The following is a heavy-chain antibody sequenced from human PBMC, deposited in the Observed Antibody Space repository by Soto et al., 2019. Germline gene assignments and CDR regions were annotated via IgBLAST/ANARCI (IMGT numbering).Heavy chain of an antibody. CDR3: ASLYSNKYGMDV. CDR1: GYSVTVYW. Sequence: LGESLKLPCTGSGYSVTVYWIGCVLQMPGKGLEWMGRIDPSDSYTNYSPSFQGHVTISADKSISTAYLQWNSLKASDTAMYYCASLYSNKYGMDVWGQGTTVTVSS. D-gene: IGHD6-13*01. V-gene: IGHV5-10-1*01. J-gene: IGHJ6*02. CDR2: IDPSDSYT.